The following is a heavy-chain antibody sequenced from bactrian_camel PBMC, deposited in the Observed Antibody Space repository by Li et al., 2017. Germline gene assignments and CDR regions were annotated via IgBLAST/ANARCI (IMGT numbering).Heavy chain of an antibody. CDR3: AAAARCQYGLGDPFGRSEYDY. CDR1: GYTAYSSC. D-gene: IGHD5*01. J-gene: IGHJ4*01. V-gene: IGHV3S40*01. CDR2: IYLGGGTT. Sequence: VQLVESGGGSAQAGGSLRLSCTVSGYTAYSSCMGWFRQCTGKEREGVAAIYLGGGTTLYADSVKGRFTISRDIVKHEVYLQMNSLKPEDTAMYYCAAAARCQYGLGDPFGRSEYDYWGQGTQVTVS.